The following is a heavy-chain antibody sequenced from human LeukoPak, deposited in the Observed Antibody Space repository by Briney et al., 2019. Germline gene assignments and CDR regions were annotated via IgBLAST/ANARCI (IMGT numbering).Heavy chain of an antibody. CDR2: IYSGGST. V-gene: IGHV3-53*01. D-gene: IGHD2-15*01. CDR3: ARVSDSGLTHFFDY. J-gene: IGHJ4*02. CDR1: GFTVSSNY. Sequence: GGSLRLSCAVSGFTVSSNYMRWVRQAPGKVLEWVSVIYSGGSTYYGDSVKGRFTISRDNAKNTLYLQMNSLGAEDTAVYYCARVSDSGLTHFFDYWGQGTLVTVSS.